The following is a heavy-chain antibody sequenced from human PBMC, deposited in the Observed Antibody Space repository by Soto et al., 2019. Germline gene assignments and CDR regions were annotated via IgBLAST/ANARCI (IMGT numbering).Heavy chain of an antibody. J-gene: IGHJ4*02. CDR3: ARGYDFWSGYFDY. CDR1: GGSISSYY. Sequence: SETLSLTCTVSGGSISSYYWSWIRQPPGKGLEWIGYIYYSGSTNYNPSLKSRVTISVDTSKNQFSLKLSSVTAADTAVYYCARGYDFWSGYFDYWGQGTLVTVS. D-gene: IGHD3-3*01. CDR2: IYYSGST. V-gene: IGHV4-59*01.